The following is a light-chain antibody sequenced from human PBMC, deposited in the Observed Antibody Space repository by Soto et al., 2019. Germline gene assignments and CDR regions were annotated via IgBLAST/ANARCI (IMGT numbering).Light chain of an antibody. J-gene: IGKJ4*01. CDR2: GAS. V-gene: IGKV1D-13*01. Sequence: AIQLTQSPSSLSPSVGDRVTITCRASQGVRSPLAWYQQKPGKSPNFLIFGASSLGTGVPSRFSASGSGTDFTLTISSLQPEDFATYYCQHFKDYTLTFGGGTKVEIK. CDR3: QHFKDYTLT. CDR1: QGVRSP.